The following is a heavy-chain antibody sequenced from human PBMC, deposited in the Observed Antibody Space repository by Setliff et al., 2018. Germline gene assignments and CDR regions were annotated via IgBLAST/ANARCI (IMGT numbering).Heavy chain of an antibody. CDR2: LIPIFNTP. Sequence: SVKVSCKAPGRLFNNFAFSWVRQAPGQGLEWMGRLIPIFNTPNYAQKFQDRITLSAGESTGTAYMELTSLTFGDTAIYYCARDIGVTIAGATFRGFDYWGQGTLVTVS. J-gene: IGHJ4*02. D-gene: IGHD1-26*01. CDR3: ARDIGVTIAGATFRGFDY. CDR1: GRLFNNFA. V-gene: IGHV1-69*13.